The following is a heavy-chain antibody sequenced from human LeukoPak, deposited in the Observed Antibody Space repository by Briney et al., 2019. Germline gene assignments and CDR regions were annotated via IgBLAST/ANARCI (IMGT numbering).Heavy chain of an antibody. V-gene: IGHV3-23*01. J-gene: IGHJ4*02. Sequence: GGSLRLSCAASGFTLSSYAMSWVRQGPGKGLEWVSAISVSGNTYHADSVKGRFTISRDSSKNTLYLQMNSLRAGDAAVYYCAKDDAWLQFGDWGRGTLVTVSS. CDR3: AKDDAWLQFGD. D-gene: IGHD5-24*01. CDR1: GFTLSSYA. CDR2: ISVSGNT.